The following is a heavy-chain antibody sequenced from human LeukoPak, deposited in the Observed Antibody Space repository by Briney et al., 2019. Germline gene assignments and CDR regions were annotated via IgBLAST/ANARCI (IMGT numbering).Heavy chain of an antibody. Sequence: GGTLRLSCAASGFTFSSYVMTWVRQAPGKGLEWVSGISGGGGSTSYADSVKGRFTISRDNSKNTLYLQMNSLRAEDTAIYYCAKVTYGSGTYGAFDSWGQGTLVTVSS. CDR2: ISGGGGST. CDR3: AKVTYGSGTYGAFDS. D-gene: IGHD3-10*01. CDR1: GFTFSSYV. V-gene: IGHV3-23*01. J-gene: IGHJ4*02.